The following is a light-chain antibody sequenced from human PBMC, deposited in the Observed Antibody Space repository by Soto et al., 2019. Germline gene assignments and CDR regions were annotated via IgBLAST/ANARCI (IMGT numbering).Light chain of an antibody. CDR1: QSISSSY. CDR2: GAS. V-gene: IGKV3-20*01. CDR3: QQYGSSPRT. J-gene: IGKJ1*01. Sequence: EIVLTQSPGTLSVSPGERATLSCRASQSISSSYLAWYQQKAGQAPRLIIYGASSRDTGIPDRFSGSGSGTDFTLTISSLEPEDFSVYYCQQYGSSPRTFGQGTKVEIK.